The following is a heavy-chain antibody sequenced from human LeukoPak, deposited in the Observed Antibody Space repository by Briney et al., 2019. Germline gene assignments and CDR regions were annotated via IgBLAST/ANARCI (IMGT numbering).Heavy chain of an antibody. CDR1: GGSISSYY. D-gene: IGHD3-22*01. CDR2: IYYSGST. CDR3: ASGRTYYYDSSGYYRLDY. Sequence: SETLSLTCTVSGGSISSYYWSWIRQPPGKGLEWIGYIYYSGSTNYNPSLESRVTISVDTSKNQFSLKLSSVTAADTAVYYCASGRTYYYDSSGYYRLDYWGQGTLVTVSS. J-gene: IGHJ4*02. V-gene: IGHV4-59*08.